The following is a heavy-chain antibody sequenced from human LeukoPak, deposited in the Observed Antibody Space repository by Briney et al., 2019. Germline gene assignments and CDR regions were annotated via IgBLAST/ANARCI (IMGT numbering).Heavy chain of an antibody. Sequence: TGGSLRLSCAASGFTFSSYSMNWVRQAPGKGLEWVSSISSSSSYIYYADSVKGRFTISRDNAKNSLYLQMNSLRAEDTAVYYCAKALSGDYEHWFDPWGQGTLVTVSS. CDR3: AKALSGDYEHWFDP. CDR1: GFTFSSYS. V-gene: IGHV3-21*04. J-gene: IGHJ5*02. D-gene: IGHD4-17*01. CDR2: ISSSSSYI.